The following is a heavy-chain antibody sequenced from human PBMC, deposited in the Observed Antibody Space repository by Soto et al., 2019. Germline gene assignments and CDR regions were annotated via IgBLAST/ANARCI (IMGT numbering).Heavy chain of an antibody. D-gene: IGHD3-16*02. CDR1: GYTFTSYG. Sequence: ASVKVSCKASGYTFTSYGISWVRQAPGQGLEWMGWISAYNGNTNYAQKLQGRVTMTTDTSTSTAYMELRSLRSDDTAVYYCAREAYDYIWGSYQGSNWFDPWGQGTLVTVSS. V-gene: IGHV1-18*01. CDR2: ISAYNGNT. J-gene: IGHJ5*02. CDR3: AREAYDYIWGSYQGSNWFDP.